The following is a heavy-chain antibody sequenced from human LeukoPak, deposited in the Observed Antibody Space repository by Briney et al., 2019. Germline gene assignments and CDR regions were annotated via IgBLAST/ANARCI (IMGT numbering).Heavy chain of an antibody. D-gene: IGHD3-22*01. Sequence: SETLSLTCTVSGGSISSYYWSWIRQPPGKGLEWIGYIFHSGSTNYKPSLKSRVSISVDTSNNQFSLKLTSVTAADTAVYYCARHYYDNSGDFDYWGQGTLVTVSS. J-gene: IGHJ4*02. CDR2: IFHSGST. CDR1: GGSISSYY. V-gene: IGHV4-59*01. CDR3: ARHYYDNSGDFDY.